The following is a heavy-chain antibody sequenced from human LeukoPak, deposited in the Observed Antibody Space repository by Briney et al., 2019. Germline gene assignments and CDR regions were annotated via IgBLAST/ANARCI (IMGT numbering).Heavy chain of an antibody. J-gene: IGHJ4*02. CDR2: IGGDGRST. CDR3: ATDCSGNRCYSL. V-gene: IGHV3-43*02. CDR1: GFTFNDYA. Sequence: GGSLRLSCAVSGFTFNDYAMNWVRQAPGKGLEWVSFIGGDGRSTYYADSVKGRFTISRDNSRNSLYLQMNSLRLGDAALYYCATDCSGNRCYSLWGPGTLVTVSS. D-gene: IGHD2-15*01.